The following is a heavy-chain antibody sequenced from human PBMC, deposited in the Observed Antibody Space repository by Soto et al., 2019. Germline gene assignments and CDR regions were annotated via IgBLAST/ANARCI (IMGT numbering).Heavy chain of an antibody. D-gene: IGHD2-8*02. CDR2: IIPVFETT. Sequence: QVQLVQSGAEVKKPASSLKVSCKASGGTFSTHGISWVRQAPGQGLEWMGGIIPVFETTNYAQKFQGRVTITADESTSTAHIEVTSLRSEDSAVYYCTTAGFRGVSFQHSEWWGQGTLVTVSS. J-gene: IGHJ4*02. V-gene: IGHV1-69*01. CDR3: TTAGFRGVSFQHSEW. CDR1: GGTFSTHG.